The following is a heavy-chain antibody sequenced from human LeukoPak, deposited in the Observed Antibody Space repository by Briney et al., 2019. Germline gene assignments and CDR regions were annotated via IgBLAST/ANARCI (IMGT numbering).Heavy chain of an antibody. CDR2: IYTSGST. J-gene: IGHJ4*02. CDR1: GGSISSYY. CDR3: ARDSRSPGYFDY. V-gene: IGHV4-4*07. Sequence: KTSETLSLTCAVSGGSISSYYWCWIRQPAVKGLEGIGRIYTSGSTNYDPSLKSRVTMSVDTSKNQFSLKLSSVTAADTAVYYCARDSRSPGYFDYWGQGTLVTVSS.